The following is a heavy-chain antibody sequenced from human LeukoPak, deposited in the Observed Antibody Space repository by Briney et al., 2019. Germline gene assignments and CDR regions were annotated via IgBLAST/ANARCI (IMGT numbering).Heavy chain of an antibody. J-gene: IGHJ5*02. CDR2: INPNSGGT. D-gene: IGHD6-6*01. CDR3: ARDVFAEYSTHHKFDP. Sequence: ASVKVSCKASGYTFTDYYMHWVRQAPGQGLEWMGWINPNSGGTNYAQNFQGRVTMTRDTSISTAYMEFSRLRSDDTAVYYCARDVFAEYSTHHKFDPWGQGTLVIVSS. CDR1: GYTFTDYY. V-gene: IGHV1-2*02.